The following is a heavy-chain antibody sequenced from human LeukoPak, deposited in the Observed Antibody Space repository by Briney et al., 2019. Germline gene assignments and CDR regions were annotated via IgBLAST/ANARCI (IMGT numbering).Heavy chain of an antibody. CDR3: ARDRKQAVAGTSFDY. CDR2: ISYDGSNK. J-gene: IGHJ4*02. Sequence: GGSLRLSCPASGFTFSSYAMHWVRQAPGKGLEWVAVISYDGSNKYYADSVKGRFTISRDNSKNTLYLQMNSLRAEDTAVYYCARDRKQAVAGTSFDYWGQGTLVTVSS. D-gene: IGHD6-19*01. CDR1: GFTFSSYA. V-gene: IGHV3-30-3*01.